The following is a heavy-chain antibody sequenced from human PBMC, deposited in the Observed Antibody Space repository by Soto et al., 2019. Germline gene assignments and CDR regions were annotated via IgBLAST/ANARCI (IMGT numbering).Heavy chain of an antibody. J-gene: IGHJ4*02. V-gene: IGHV2-70*11. Sequence: SGPTLVNPTQTLTLTCTFSGFSLSTSGMCVSWIRQPPGKALEWLARIDWDNDKYYSTPLRTRLTISKDTSKNQVVLTMTNMNPVDTATYYCARIRSGGWYEFDYWGQGTLVTVSS. CDR3: ARIRSGGWYEFDY. CDR1: GFSLSTSGMC. CDR2: IDWDNDK. D-gene: IGHD6-19*01.